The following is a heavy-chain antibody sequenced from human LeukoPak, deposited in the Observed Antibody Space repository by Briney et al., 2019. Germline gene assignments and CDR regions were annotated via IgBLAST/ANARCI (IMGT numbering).Heavy chain of an antibody. CDR3: AKDEDCSSTSCYRRYNWFDP. D-gene: IGHD2-2*01. CDR2: ISGSGGST. J-gene: IGHJ5*02. V-gene: IGHV3-23*01. Sequence: GGSLRLSCAASGFTFSSYAMSWVRQAPGKGLEWVSAISGSGGSTYYADSVKGRFTISRDNSKNTLYLQMNSLRAEDTAVYYCAKDEDCSSTSCYRRYNWFDPWGQGTLVTVSS. CDR1: GFTFSSYA.